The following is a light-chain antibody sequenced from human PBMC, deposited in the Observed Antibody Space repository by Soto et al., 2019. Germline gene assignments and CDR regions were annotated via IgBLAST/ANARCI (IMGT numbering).Light chain of an antibody. CDR3: MQALHTPRT. J-gene: IGKJ1*01. V-gene: IGKV2-28*01. CDR1: QSLLHRDGYNY. CDR2: LGS. Sequence: DIVMTQSPLSLPVTPGEPASISCRSSQSLLHRDGYNYLDWYLQKPGQSPQLLIYLGSNQASGVPDRFSGSGSGTDFTLKISRVEPEDLGVYYCMQALHTPRTFGQGTKVEIK.